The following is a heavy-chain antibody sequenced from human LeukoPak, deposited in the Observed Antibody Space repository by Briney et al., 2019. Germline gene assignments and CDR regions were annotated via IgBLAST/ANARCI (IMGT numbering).Heavy chain of an antibody. D-gene: IGHD2-2*01. V-gene: IGHV4-34*01. CDR3: ARMHLVVPAAMRPFDY. CDR1: GGSFSGYY. CDR2: INHSGST. J-gene: IGHJ4*02. Sequence: PSDTLSLTCAVYGGSFSGYYWSWIRQPPGKGLEWIGEINHSGSTNHNPSLKSRVTISVDTSKNQFSLKLGSVTAADTAVYYCARMHLVVPAAMRPFDYWGQGTLVTVSS.